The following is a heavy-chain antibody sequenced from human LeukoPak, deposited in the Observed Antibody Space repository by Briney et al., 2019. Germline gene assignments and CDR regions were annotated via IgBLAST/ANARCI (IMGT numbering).Heavy chain of an antibody. CDR2: INHSGST. J-gene: IGHJ4*02. CDR3: ARGGIVVGATTGYDY. CDR1: GGSFSGYY. V-gene: IGHV4-34*01. D-gene: IGHD1-26*01. Sequence: SETLSLTCAVYGGSFSGYYWSWIRQPPGKGLEWIGEINHSGSTNYNPSLKSRVTISVDTSKNQFSLKLSSVTAADTAVYYCARGGIVVGATTGYDYWGQGTLVTVSS.